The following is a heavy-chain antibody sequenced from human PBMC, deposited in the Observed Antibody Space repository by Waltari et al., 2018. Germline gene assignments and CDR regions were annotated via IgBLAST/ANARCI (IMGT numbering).Heavy chain of an antibody. CDR1: GGSFSGYY. D-gene: IGHD1-20*01. J-gene: IGHJ3*02. Sequence: QVQLQQWGAGLLMPSAPLSLTCAVCGGSFSGYYWRWIRQPPGKELEWIGEINHSGSTNYNPSLKSRVTISVDTSKNQFSLKLSSVTAADTAVYYCASMSRRYIIPFDIWGQGTMVTVSS. CDR3: ASMSRRYIIPFDI. V-gene: IGHV4-34*01. CDR2: INHSGST.